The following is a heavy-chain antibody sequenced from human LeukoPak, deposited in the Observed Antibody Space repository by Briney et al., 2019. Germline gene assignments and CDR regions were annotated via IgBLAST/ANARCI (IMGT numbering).Heavy chain of an antibody. CDR3: TTDPYYDFSPFDY. CDR2: IKSKTDGGTT. CDR1: GFTFSSYN. D-gene: IGHD3-3*01. J-gene: IGHJ4*02. Sequence: PGGSLRLSCAASGFTFSSYNMSWVRQAPGKGLEWVGRIKSKTDGGTTDYAAPVKGRFTISRDDSKNTLYLQMNSLKTEDTAVYYCTTDPYYDFSPFDYWGQGTLVTVSS. V-gene: IGHV3-15*01.